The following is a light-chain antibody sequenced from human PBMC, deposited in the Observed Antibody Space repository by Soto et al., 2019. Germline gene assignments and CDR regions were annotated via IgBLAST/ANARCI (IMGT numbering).Light chain of an antibody. V-gene: IGKV3-20*01. CDR2: GAS. Sequence: EIVLTQSPGTLSLSPGERATLSCRASQSISSNFLAWYQQKPGQAPRLLIYGASSRATGIPDRFSGSGSGTDFTLTISRLEPEYFAVYSCQQYGSSPLTFGGGTKVEIK. J-gene: IGKJ4*01. CDR1: QSISSNF. CDR3: QQYGSSPLT.